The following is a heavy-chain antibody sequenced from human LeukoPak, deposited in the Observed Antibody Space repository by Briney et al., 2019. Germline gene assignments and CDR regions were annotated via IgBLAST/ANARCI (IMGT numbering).Heavy chain of an antibody. CDR1: GFTFSNAW. V-gene: IGHV3-48*04. CDR2: ISSSGSTT. D-gene: IGHD2-15*01. Sequence: SGGSLRLSCAASGFTFSNAWMNWVRQAPGKGLEWVSYISSSGSTTYYADSVKGRFTISRDNAMNSLYLQMNSLRAEDTGVYYCARDLGYCSGGSCCDWGQGTLVTVSS. CDR3: ARDLGYCSGGSCCD. J-gene: IGHJ4*02.